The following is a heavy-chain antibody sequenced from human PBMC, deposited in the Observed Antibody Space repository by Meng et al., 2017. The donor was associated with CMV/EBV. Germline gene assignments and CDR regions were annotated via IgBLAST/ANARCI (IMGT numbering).Heavy chain of an antibody. D-gene: IGHD2-2*01. V-gene: IGHV6-1*01. CDR2: TYYRSKWYN. CDR1: GDRVPSHSAA. J-gene: IGHJ6*02. Sequence: SQTLSLTCAISGDRVPSHSAALNWIRQSPSRGLEWLGRTYYRSKWYNDYAVSVNSRITINPDTSKNQFSLQLNSVTPEDTAVYYCERDRYCSSTSCYWVGMDVWGQGTTVTVSS. CDR3: ERDRYCSSTSCYWVGMDV.